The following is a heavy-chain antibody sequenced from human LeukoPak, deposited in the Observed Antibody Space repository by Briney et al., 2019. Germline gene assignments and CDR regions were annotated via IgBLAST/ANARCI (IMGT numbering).Heavy chain of an antibody. CDR1: GFSFSNFS. CDR2: TSSDGTNK. Sequence: GGSLRLSCAASGFSFSNFSIHWVRQAPGKGLEWVAVTSSDGTNKYYADSVKGRFTISRDNAKNTLYLQMNSLRLEDMAVFYCARESAVTLADYGFDVWGQGTTVIVSS. V-gene: IGHV3-30-3*01. CDR3: ARESAVTLADYGFDV. D-gene: IGHD4-17*01. J-gene: IGHJ6*02.